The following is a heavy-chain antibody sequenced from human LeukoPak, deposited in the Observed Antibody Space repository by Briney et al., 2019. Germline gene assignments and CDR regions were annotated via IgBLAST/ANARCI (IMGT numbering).Heavy chain of an antibody. Sequence: SETLSLTCTVSGGSLNNYYWSWIRQPPGKGLEWIGYIYYSGTTNYNPSLKSRVTISVDTSKNQFSLKLTSVTAADTAVYFCARGVAFDIWGQGTLVTVSS. V-gene: IGHV4-59*01. CDR3: ARGVAFDI. CDR1: GGSLNNYY. J-gene: IGHJ3*02. CDR2: IYYSGTT.